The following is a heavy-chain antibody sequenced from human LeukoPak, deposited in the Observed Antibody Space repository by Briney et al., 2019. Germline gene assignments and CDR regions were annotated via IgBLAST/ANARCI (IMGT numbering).Heavy chain of an antibody. CDR1: GYTFTSYD. Sequence: GASVKVSCKASGYTFTSYDINWVRQAPGQGLEWMGRINPNSGGTNYAQKFQGRVTMTRDTSISTAYMELSRLRSDDTAVYYCARDPYCGGDCYLASWGQGTLVTVSS. CDR2: INPNSGGT. CDR3: ARDPYCGGDCYLAS. J-gene: IGHJ5*02. D-gene: IGHD2-21*02. V-gene: IGHV1-2*06.